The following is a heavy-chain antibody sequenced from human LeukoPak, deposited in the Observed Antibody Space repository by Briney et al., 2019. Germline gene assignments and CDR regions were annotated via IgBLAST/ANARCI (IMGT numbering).Heavy chain of an antibody. CDR1: GFTFSSYA. CDR3: ARAEPYYDSSGYYRPDAFDI. Sequence: GGSLRLSCAASGFTFSSYAMSWVRQAPGKGLEWVSYISSSGSTIYYADSVKGRFTISRDNAKNSLYLQMNSLRAEDTAVYYCARAEPYYDSSGYYRPDAFDIWGQGTMVTVSS. V-gene: IGHV3-48*04. CDR2: ISSSGSTI. D-gene: IGHD3-22*01. J-gene: IGHJ3*02.